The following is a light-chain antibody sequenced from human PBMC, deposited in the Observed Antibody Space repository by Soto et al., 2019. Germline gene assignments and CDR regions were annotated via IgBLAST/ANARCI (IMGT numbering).Light chain of an antibody. CDR1: QEISHF. CDR2: DAS. Sequence: DVQMTQSPSAMSASIGDRATITCRASQEISHFLAWFQQRPGKAPKRLIHDASTLQSGVPSRFSGSGSGPEFSLTISSLQPEDSATYYCLQHNSYPYTFGQETKIEI. CDR3: LQHNSYPYT. V-gene: IGKV1-17*03. J-gene: IGKJ2*01.